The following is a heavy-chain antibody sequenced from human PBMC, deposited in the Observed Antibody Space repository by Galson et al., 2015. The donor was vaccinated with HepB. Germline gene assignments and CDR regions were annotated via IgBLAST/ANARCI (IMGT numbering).Heavy chain of an antibody. J-gene: IGHJ5*02. CDR3: AGGRYGTSAPDL. CDR2: ISGYNGNT. CDR1: GYSFSQYG. V-gene: IGHV1-18*01. Sequence: SVKVSCKASGYSFSQYGMTWVRQAPGQGLEWMGWISGYNGNTNYAQNFQSRVTMTTDTSTTTVYMEVRSLRSDDTAVYYCAGGRYGTSAPDLWGQGTLVTVSS. D-gene: IGHD5-18*01.